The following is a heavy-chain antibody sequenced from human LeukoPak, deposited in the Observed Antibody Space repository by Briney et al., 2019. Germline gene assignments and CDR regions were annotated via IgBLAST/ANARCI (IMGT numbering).Heavy chain of an antibody. J-gene: IGHJ4*02. CDR3: ARGRSEYYDSSGYYYVLFSFDH. Sequence: SETLSLTCAVYGGSFSGYYWSWIRQPPGKGLEWIGEINHSGSTNYNPSLKSRVTISVDTSKNQFSLKLSSVTAADTAVYYCARGRSEYYDSSGYYYVLFSFDHWGQGTLVTVSS. V-gene: IGHV4-34*01. CDR1: GGSFSGYY. D-gene: IGHD3-22*01. CDR2: INHSGST.